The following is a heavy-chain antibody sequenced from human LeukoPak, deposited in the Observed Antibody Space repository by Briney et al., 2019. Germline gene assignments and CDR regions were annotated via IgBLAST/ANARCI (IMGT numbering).Heavy chain of an antibody. J-gene: IGHJ6*03. CDR3: ATGSADIAAAGFYYYYYYMDI. D-gene: IGHD6-13*01. CDR1: GYTLTELS. V-gene: IGHV1-24*01. CDR2: FDPEDGET. Sequence: GSVKVSCKVSGYTLTELSMHWVRQAPGKGLEWMGGFDPEDGETIYAQKFEGRVTMTEDTSTDTAYMELSSLRSEDTAVYYCATGSADIAAAGFYYYYYYMDIWGKGTTVTISS.